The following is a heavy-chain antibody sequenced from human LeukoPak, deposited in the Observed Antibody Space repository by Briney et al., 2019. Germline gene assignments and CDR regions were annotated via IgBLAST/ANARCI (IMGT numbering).Heavy chain of an antibody. V-gene: IGHV1-2*02. J-gene: IGHJ6*03. CDR2: INPNSGGT. CDR1: GYTFTGYY. CDR3: ARAPGYSGYEKQERYYYYYMDV. Sequence: ASVKVSCEASGYTFTGYYMHWVRQAPGQGLEWMGWINPNSGGTNYAQKFQGRVTMTRDTSISTAYMELSRLRSDDTAVYYCARAPGYSGYEKQERYYYYYMDVWGKGTTVTISS. D-gene: IGHD5-12*01.